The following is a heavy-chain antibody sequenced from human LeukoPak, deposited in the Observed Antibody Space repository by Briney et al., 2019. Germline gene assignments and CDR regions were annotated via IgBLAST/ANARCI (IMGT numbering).Heavy chain of an antibody. D-gene: IGHD3-9*01. CDR2: FNPNSGGP. CDR3: AREKLRYFEKTGFDS. J-gene: IGHJ5*01. CDR1: GYTFTDYY. V-gene: IGHV1-2*02. Sequence: GASVKVSCKASGYTFTDYYIQWVRQAPGQGLEWMGWFNPNSGGPDYAQKFQGRVTMTGDTSISSGYMELSRLISDDTAVYYCAREKLRYFEKTGFDSWGQGTLVTVSS.